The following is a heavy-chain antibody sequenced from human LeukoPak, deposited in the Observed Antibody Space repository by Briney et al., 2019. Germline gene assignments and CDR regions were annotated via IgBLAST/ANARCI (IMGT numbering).Heavy chain of an antibody. J-gene: IGHJ4*02. V-gene: IGHV3-9*01. D-gene: IGHD6-6*01. Sequence: PGGSLRLSCAASGFTFDDYAMHWVRQAPGKGLEWVSGISWNSGSIGYADSVKGRFTISRDNAKNSLYLQMNSLRAEDTALYYCAKGGYSSSSPIDYWGQGTLVTVSS. CDR3: AKGGYSSSSPIDY. CDR1: GFTFDDYA. CDR2: ISWNSGSI.